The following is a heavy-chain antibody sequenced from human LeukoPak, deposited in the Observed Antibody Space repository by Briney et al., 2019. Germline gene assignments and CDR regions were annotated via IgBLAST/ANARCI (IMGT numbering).Heavy chain of an antibody. CDR3: ARDPADYYDSSGYYFHFDY. J-gene: IGHJ4*02. V-gene: IGHV1-2*06. D-gene: IGHD3-22*01. Sequence: ASVNVSCEASGYIFTAYYMHWVGQAPGQGLEWMGRINPNSGGTNYAQKFQGRVTMTRDTSINTVYMELNRLRFDDTAVYYCARDPADYYDSSGYYFHFDYWGQGTLVTVSS. CDR1: GYIFTAYY. CDR2: INPNSGGT.